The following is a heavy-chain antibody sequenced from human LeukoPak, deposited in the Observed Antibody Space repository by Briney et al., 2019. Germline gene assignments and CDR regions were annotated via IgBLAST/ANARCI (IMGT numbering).Heavy chain of an antibody. V-gene: IGHV1-18*01. CDR3: AREDIVVVPAGFDP. CDR2: TSTYNGNT. J-gene: IGHJ5*02. CDR1: GYTFTNYG. Sequence: ASVKVSCKASGYTFTNYGINWVRQAPGQGLEWMGWTSTYNGNTNYAQKLQGRVTMTTDTSTSTAYMELRSLRSDDTAVYYCAREDIVVVPAGFDPWGQGTLVTVSS. D-gene: IGHD2-2*01.